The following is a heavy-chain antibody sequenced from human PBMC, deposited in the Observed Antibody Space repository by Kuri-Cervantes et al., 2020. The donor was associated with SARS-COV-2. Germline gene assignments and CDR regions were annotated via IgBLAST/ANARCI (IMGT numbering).Heavy chain of an antibody. Sequence: GGSLRLSCAASGFPFSSYEINWVRQAPWRGLEWLSYISNTGSTIYYADSVKGRFNISRDNAKNSLSLQMNSLRAEDTAVYYCTRYSYYDGAGYRQDAFDMWGQGTMVTVSS. D-gene: IGHD3-22*01. CDR2: ISNTGSTI. J-gene: IGHJ3*02. CDR3: TRYSYYDGAGYRQDAFDM. V-gene: IGHV3-48*03. CDR1: GFPFSSYE.